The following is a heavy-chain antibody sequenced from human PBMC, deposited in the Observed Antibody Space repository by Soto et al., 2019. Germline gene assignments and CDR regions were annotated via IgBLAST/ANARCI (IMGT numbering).Heavy chain of an antibody. J-gene: IGHJ5*02. CDR1: GGSLSSDY. CDR2: IYDSGST. Sequence: QVQLQESGPGLVKPSETLSLTCTVSGGSLSSDYWNWIRQPPGKGLEWIGYIYDSGSTNYNPSLKSRVTISVDTSKNQFSLKVSSVTAADTAVYYCARVVVYGGGWFDPWGQGTLVTVSS. CDR3: ARVVVYGGGWFDP. D-gene: IGHD4-17*01. V-gene: IGHV4-59*01.